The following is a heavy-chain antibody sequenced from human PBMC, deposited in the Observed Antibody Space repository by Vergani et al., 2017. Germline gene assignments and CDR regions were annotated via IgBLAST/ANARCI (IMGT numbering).Heavy chain of an antibody. J-gene: IGHJ6*03. CDR2: IYWNDDQ. D-gene: IGHD3-9*01. CDR3: VFRKTDFEITVCFYPFYFYYLMDV. Sequence: QITLKESGPTLVKPTQTLTLTCTFSGFSLNTRGVSVAWIRQPPGKALDWLALIYWNDDQHYSPSLNNRVTITKDTSKNQLVLTMTNMDYVDTGTYYCVFRKTDFEITVCFYPFYFYYLMDVGGKGTTV. CDR1: GFSLNTRGVS. V-gene: IGHV2-5*04.